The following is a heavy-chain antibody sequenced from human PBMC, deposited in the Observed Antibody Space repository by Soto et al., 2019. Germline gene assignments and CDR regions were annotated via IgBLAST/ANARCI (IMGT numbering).Heavy chain of an antibody. Sequence: PSETLSLTCAVSGGSIRSGGYSWSWIRQPPGKGLEWIGNIYHSGSTYYSPSLRSRVTISVDRSKNQFSLKLSSVTAADTAVYYCARLFSNFWHHFESWGQGTLVTVSS. D-gene: IGHD1-7*01. J-gene: IGHJ4*02. CDR1: GGSIRSGGYS. CDR2: IYHSGST. CDR3: ARLFSNFWHHFES. V-gene: IGHV4-30-2*01.